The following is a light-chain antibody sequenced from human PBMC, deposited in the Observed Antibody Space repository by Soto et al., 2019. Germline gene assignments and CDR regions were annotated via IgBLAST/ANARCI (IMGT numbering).Light chain of an antibody. Sequence: DIQMTQSPSSLSASVGDRVTITCQASQDIKNYLNWYQQKSGKAPKLLIYDASDLETGVPSRFSGSGSGTDFTFTINSLQPEDIATYYCQQYDNLPLTFCGGTKVEIK. CDR2: DAS. CDR1: QDIKNY. J-gene: IGKJ4*01. CDR3: QQYDNLPLT. V-gene: IGKV1-33*01.